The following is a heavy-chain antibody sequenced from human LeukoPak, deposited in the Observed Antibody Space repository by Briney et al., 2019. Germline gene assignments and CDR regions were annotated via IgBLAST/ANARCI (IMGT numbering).Heavy chain of an antibody. CDR2: ISYDGNKK. CDR3: ANFRGSSWSLDY. CDR1: GFTFSSYG. J-gene: IGHJ4*02. D-gene: IGHD6-13*01. V-gene: IGHV3-30*18. Sequence: GGSLRLSCAASGFTFSSYGMHWVRQAPGKGLEWVAVISYDGNKKYYVDSVKGRFTISRDNSKNTLSLQMNSLRAEDTAVYYCANFRGSSWSLDYWGQGTLVTVSS.